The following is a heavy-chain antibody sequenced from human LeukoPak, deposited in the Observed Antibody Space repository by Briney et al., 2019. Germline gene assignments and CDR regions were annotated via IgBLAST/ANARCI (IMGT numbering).Heavy chain of an antibody. Sequence: ASVKVSCKASGYTFTSYDFNWVRQAPGQGLEWMGWISTYKSHTNYAQKFQGRVTMITDTSTNTAYMELRSLRSDDTAVYYCAREDNDDYYYYGMDVWGQGTLVTVSS. J-gene: IGHJ6*02. CDR1: GYTFTSYD. D-gene: IGHD1-1*01. CDR3: AREDNDDYYYYGMDV. CDR2: ISTYKSHT. V-gene: IGHV1-18*01.